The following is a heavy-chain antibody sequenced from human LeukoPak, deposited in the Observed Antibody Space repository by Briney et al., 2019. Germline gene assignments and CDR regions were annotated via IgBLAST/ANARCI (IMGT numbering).Heavy chain of an antibody. Sequence: GRSLRLSCAASGFTFSSYGMHWVRQAPGKGLEWVAVISYDGSNKYYADSVKGRFTISRDNSKNTLYLQMNSLRAEDTAVYYCAKEGWFGTYGMDVWGQGTTVTVSS. D-gene: IGHD3-10*01. CDR3: AKEGWFGTYGMDV. J-gene: IGHJ6*02. CDR1: GFTFSSYG. V-gene: IGHV3-30*18. CDR2: ISYDGSNK.